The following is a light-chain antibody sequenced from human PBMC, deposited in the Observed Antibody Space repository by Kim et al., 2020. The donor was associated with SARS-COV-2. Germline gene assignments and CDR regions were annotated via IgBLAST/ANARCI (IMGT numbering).Light chain of an antibody. Sequence: GSREERATPSCRASQSISPNLAWYQQKPGQAPRLLISGVSTRATGVPARFSGGGSGTEFTLTISSLQSEDSAVYHCQQYHRWPLTFGLGTKVDIK. CDR2: GVS. CDR1: QSISPN. J-gene: IGKJ1*01. CDR3: QQYHRWPLT. V-gene: IGKV3-15*01.